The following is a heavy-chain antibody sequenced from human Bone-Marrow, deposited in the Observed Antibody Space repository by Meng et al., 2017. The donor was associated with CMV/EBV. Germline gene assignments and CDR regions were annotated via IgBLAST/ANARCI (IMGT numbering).Heavy chain of an antibody. V-gene: IGHV3-21*04. J-gene: IGHJ4*02. CDR2: ISSSSSYI. CDR3: ARVGEYQLLYSIDY. Sequence: GESLKISCAASGFTFSSYSMNWVRQAPGKGLEWVSSISSSSSYIYYADSVKGRFTISRDNAKNSLYLQMNSLRAEDTALYYCARVGEYQLLYSIDYWGQGTLVTVSS. D-gene: IGHD2-2*02. CDR1: GFTFSSYS.